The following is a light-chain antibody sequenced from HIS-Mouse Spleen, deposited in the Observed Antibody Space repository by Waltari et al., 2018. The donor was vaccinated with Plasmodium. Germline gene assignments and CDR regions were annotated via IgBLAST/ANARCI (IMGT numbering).Light chain of an antibody. Sequence: SYVLTQPPSVSVAPGKTARITCGGTNIGSKSVHWYQQKPGQAPGLVVYDDSDRPPGIPERFSGSNSGNTATLTISRVEAGDEADYYCQVWDSSSDHPDVVFGGGTKLTVL. CDR2: DDS. V-gene: IGLV3-21*03. CDR3: QVWDSSSDHPDVV. J-gene: IGLJ2*01. CDR1: NIGSKS.